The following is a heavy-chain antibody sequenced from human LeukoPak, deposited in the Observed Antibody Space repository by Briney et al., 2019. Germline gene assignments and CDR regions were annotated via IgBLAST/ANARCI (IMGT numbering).Heavy chain of an antibody. D-gene: IGHD6-13*01. V-gene: IGHV3-53*01. CDR3: ARGAATGPTLGLDY. Sequence: PGGSLRPSCVASGFTVSSNYMTWVRQAPGKGLEWVSVIYTGGTPYYADSVKGRFTISRDISKNTVYLQMNSLRVEDTAVYFCARGAATGPTLGLDYWGQGTLVTVSS. J-gene: IGHJ4*02. CDR1: GFTVSSNY. CDR2: IYTGGTP.